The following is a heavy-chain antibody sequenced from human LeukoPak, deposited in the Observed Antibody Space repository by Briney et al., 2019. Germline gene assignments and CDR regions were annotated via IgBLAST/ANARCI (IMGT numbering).Heavy chain of an antibody. Sequence: GGSLRLSCAASGFTFSTYNMNWVRQAQGKGLERVSSISSSSNYIYYADSVKGRFTISRDNAKNSLYLQMNSLRAEDTAVYYCGSPGTRYCSGDSCSDYWGQGTLVTVSS. V-gene: IGHV3-21*01. CDR1: GFTFSTYN. D-gene: IGHD2-15*01. J-gene: IGHJ4*02. CDR2: ISSSSNYI. CDR3: GSPGTRYCSGDSCSDY.